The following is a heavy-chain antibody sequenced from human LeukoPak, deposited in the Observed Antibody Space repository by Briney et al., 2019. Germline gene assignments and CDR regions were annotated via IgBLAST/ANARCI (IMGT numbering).Heavy chain of an antibody. D-gene: IGHD2-2*01. CDR1: GYTFTGYY. CDR3: ARGGITAVVPAAHDY. CDR2: INPNSGGT. J-gene: IGHJ4*02. V-gene: IGHV1-2*02. Sequence: ASVKVSRKASGYTFTGYYMHWERQAPGQGLEWMGWINPNSGGTNYAQKFQGRVTMTRDSSISTAYMELSRLRSDDTAVYYCARGGITAVVPAAHDYWGQGTLVTVSS.